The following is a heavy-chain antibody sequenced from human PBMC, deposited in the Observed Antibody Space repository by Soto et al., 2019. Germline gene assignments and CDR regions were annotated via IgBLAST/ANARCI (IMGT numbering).Heavy chain of an antibody. D-gene: IGHD6-6*01. Sequence: VGSLRLSCAASGFTFSSYWMSWVRQAPGKGLEWVANIKQDGSEKYYVDSVKGRFTISRDNAKNSLYLQMNSLRAEDTAVYYCARDLRIAARLPTHFDYWGQGTLVTVSS. V-gene: IGHV3-7*03. CDR2: IKQDGSEK. CDR3: ARDLRIAARLPTHFDY. J-gene: IGHJ4*02. CDR1: GFTFSSYW.